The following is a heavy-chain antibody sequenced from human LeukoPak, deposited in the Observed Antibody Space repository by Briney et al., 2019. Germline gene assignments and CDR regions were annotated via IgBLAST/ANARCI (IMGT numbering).Heavy chain of an antibody. CDR3: ARGRVQYYFGSGSQGWSDP. V-gene: IGHV4-34*01. CDR1: GGSFSGYY. CDR2: INHSGST. Sequence: PSETLSLTCAAYGGSFSGYYWNWIRQSPGMGLEWIGEINHSGSTNYNPSLKSRVTISVDTPKNQFSLRLTSVTAADTAVYYCARGRVQYYFGSGSQGWSDPWGQGTLVTVSS. J-gene: IGHJ5*02. D-gene: IGHD3-10*01.